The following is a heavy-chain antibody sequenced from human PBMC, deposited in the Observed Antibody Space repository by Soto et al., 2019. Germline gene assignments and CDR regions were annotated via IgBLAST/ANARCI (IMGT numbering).Heavy chain of an antibody. CDR3: ARGVRRSSVHHYGPKYYYYGMDV. Sequence: ASVKVSCKASGGTFSSYAISWVRQAPGQGLEWMGGIIPIFGTANYAQKFQGRVTITADESTSTAYMELSSLRSEDTAVYYCARGVRRSSVHHYGPKYYYYGMDVWGQGTTVTVSS. J-gene: IGHJ6*02. CDR2: IIPIFGTA. D-gene: IGHD3-10*01. V-gene: IGHV1-69*13. CDR1: GGTFSSYA.